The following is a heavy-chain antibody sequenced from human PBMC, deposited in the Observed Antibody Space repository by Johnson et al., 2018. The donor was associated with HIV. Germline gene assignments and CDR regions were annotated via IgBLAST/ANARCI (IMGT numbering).Heavy chain of an antibody. D-gene: IGHD1-26*01. Sequence: QMQLVESGGGVVQPGRSLRLSCAASGLTFSSYGMHWVRQAPGKGLEWGAVIWYDGSNKDYAASVKGRFTISRDNAKNSLYLQMNSLRAEDTALYYCAREGEWERRNLHAFDIWGQGTMVTVSS. CDR2: IWYDGSNK. V-gene: IGHV3-33*01. J-gene: IGHJ3*02. CDR1: GLTFSSYG. CDR3: AREGEWERRNLHAFDI.